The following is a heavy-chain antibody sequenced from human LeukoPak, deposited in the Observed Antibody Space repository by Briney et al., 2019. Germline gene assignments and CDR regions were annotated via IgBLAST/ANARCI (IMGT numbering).Heavy chain of an antibody. J-gene: IGHJ4*02. CDR1: GITLSNYG. V-gene: IGHV3-23*01. CDR2: LSGSGGGT. D-gene: IGHD6-13*01. CDR3: ARDGFVGAADY. Sequence: GGSLRLSCAVSGITLSNYGMSWVRQAPGKGLEWVAGLSGSGGGTNYADSVQGRFTISRDNPKNTLYLQMNSLRVEDTAVYYCARDGFVGAADYWGQGTLVTVSS.